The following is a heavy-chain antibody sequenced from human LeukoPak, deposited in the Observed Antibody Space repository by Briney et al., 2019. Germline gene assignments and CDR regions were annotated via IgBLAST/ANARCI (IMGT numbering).Heavy chain of an antibody. Sequence: GESLKISCKGSGYSFTSYWIGWVRPMPGKSLEWVGIIYPGDSETRYSPSLQGQVTISADKSINTAYLHWSSLKASDTAMYYCARHVRAAPFDYWGQGTLVTVSS. J-gene: IGHJ4*02. CDR3: ARHVRAAPFDY. CDR1: GYSFTSYW. D-gene: IGHD2-2*01. V-gene: IGHV5-51*01. CDR2: IYPGDSET.